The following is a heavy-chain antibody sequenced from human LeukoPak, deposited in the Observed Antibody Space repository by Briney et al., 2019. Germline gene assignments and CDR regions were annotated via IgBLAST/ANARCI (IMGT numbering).Heavy chain of an antibody. CDR2: IYHSGST. J-gene: IGHJ4*02. CDR1: GYSISSGYY. CDR3: ASSGIGGAVDY. V-gene: IGHV4-38-2*02. Sequence: PSETLSLTCTVSGYSISSGYYWGWIRQPPGKGLEWIGSIYHSGSTNYNPSLKSRVTISVDTSKNQFSLKLSSVTAADTAVYYCASSGIGGAVDYWGQGTLVTVSS. D-gene: IGHD1-26*01.